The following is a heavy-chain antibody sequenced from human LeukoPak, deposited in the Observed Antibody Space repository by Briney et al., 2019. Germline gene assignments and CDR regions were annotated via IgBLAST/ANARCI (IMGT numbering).Heavy chain of an antibody. D-gene: IGHD3-22*01. V-gene: IGHV3-23*01. CDR2: ISGSGGST. Sequence: GGSLRLSCAVSGITLSNYGMSWVRQAPGKGLEWVAGISGSGGSTNYADSVKGRFTISRDNPKNTLYLQMNSLRAEDTAVYFCAKRGVVIRVILVGFHKEAYYFDSWGQGALVTVSS. J-gene: IGHJ4*02. CDR3: AKRGVVIRVILVGFHKEAYYFDS. CDR1: GITLSNYG.